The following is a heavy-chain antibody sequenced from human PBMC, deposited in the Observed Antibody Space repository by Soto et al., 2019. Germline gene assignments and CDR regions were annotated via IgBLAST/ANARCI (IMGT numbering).Heavy chain of an antibody. J-gene: IGHJ5*02. D-gene: IGHD3-22*01. CDR3: ARDRGPSSGYYPSWFDP. V-gene: IGHV1-69*12. Sequence: QVQLVQSGAEVKKPGSSVKVSCKASGGTFSSYAITWVRQAPGQGLEWMGGIIPIFGTANYAQKFQGRVTITADDSTSTAYMELSSLRSEDTDVYYCARDRGPSSGYYPSWFDPWGQGTLVTVSS. CDR2: IIPIFGTA. CDR1: GGTFSSYA.